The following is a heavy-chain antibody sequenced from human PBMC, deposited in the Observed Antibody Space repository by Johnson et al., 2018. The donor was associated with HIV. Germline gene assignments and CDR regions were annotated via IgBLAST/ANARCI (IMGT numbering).Heavy chain of an antibody. J-gene: IGHJ3*02. CDR2: IRYDGSKK. D-gene: IGHD7-27*01. CDR1: GFTFSSYG. CDR3: AKDQASVGTGEYAFDI. V-gene: IGHV3-30*02. Sequence: QMLLVESGGGVVQPGGSLRLSCAASGFTFSSYGMHWVRQAPGKGLELVALIRYDGSKKYYADSVKGRFTISRDNSKNTLFLQMNSLRAEDTAVYYCAKDQASVGTGEYAFDIWGQGTVVTVSS.